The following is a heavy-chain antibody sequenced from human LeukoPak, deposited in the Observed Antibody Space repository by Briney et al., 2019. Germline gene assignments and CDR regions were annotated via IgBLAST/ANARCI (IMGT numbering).Heavy chain of an antibody. D-gene: IGHD3-22*01. CDR3: ARVYYYDSSGYPAFDP. V-gene: IGHV4-59*01. J-gene: IGHJ5*02. CDR1: GGSISSYY. CDR2: IYYSGST. Sequence: SETLSLTCTVSGGSISSYYWSWIRQPLGKGLEWIGYIYYSGSTNYNPSLKSRVTISVDTSKNQFSLKLSSVTAADTAVYYCARVYYYDSSGYPAFDPWGQGTLVTVSS.